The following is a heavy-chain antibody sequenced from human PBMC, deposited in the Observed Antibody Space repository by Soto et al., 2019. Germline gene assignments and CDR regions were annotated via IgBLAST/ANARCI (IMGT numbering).Heavy chain of an antibody. Sequence: QVQLVESGGGLVKPGESLRVSCAASRFSFRDYFMSWIRQAPGKGLEWVSYIGPYGNTIYYADSVKGRFTISRDDAKNSLYLHMNSLRAEDTAVYYCARDDYTYGVYWGQGSLVTVSS. V-gene: IGHV3-11*01. CDR3: ARDDYTYGVY. CDR1: RFSFRDYF. CDR2: IGPYGNTI. J-gene: IGHJ4*02. D-gene: IGHD3-3*01.